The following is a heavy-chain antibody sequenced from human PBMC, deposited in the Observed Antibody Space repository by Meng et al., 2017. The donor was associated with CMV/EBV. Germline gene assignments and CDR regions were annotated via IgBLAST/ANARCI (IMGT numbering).Heavy chain of an antibody. CDR1: GYTFTGYY. V-gene: IGHV1-2*02. CDR3: ARVARYYDFWSGYYKPWFDP. CDR2: INPNSGGT. J-gene: IGHJ5*02. Sequence: QGQWVHAGAEVKKAGGSVKVSCKASGYTFTGYYMHWVRQAPGQGLEWMGWINPNSGGTNYAQKFQGRVTMTRDTSISKSYMELSRLRSDDTAVYYCARVARYYDFWSGYYKPWFDPWGQGTLVTVSS. D-gene: IGHD3-3*01.